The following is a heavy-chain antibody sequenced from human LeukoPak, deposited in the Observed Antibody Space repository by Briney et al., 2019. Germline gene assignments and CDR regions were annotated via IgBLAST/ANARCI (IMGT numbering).Heavy chain of an antibody. V-gene: IGHV3-7*03. Sequence: PGGSLRLSCTASGFTLSSYEMSWIRQAPGKGLEWVANIKQDGSEEYYVDSVKGRFTISRDNSKNTLYLQMNSLRAEDTAVYYCAKGKIAVAGIYYFDYWGQGTLVTVSS. CDR3: AKGKIAVAGIYYFDY. D-gene: IGHD6-19*01. CDR1: GFTLSSYE. J-gene: IGHJ4*02. CDR2: IKQDGSEE.